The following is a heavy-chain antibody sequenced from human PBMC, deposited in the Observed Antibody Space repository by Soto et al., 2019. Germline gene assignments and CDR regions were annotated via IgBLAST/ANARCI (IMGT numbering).Heavy chain of an antibody. J-gene: IGHJ6*02. D-gene: IGHD3-9*01. CDR3: ARDLDVLRYFDWLPGPYYYGMDV. CDR1: GYTFTSYG. CDR2: ISAYNGNT. V-gene: IGHV1-18*01. Sequence: GASVKVSCKASGYTFTSYGISWVRQAPGQGLEWMGWISAYNGNTNYAQKLQGRVTMTTGTSTSTAYMELRSLRSDDTAVYYCARDLDVLRYFDWLPGPYYYGMDVWGQGTTVTVSS.